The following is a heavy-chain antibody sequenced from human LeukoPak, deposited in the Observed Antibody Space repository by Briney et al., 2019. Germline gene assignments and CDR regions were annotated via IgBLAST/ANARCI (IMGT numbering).Heavy chain of an antibody. Sequence: GGALRHSCAAPGFTFISYGMYWVRQAPGKGLGWVAVIWYDGSNKYYADSVKGRFTISRDNSKNTLYLQMNSLRAEDTAVCYCAKDRAYGYSYSDVWGKGTTVTVSS. CDR3: AKDRAYGYSYSDV. CDR2: IWYDGSNK. CDR1: GFTFISYG. V-gene: IGHV3-33*06. J-gene: IGHJ6*04. D-gene: IGHD5-18*01.